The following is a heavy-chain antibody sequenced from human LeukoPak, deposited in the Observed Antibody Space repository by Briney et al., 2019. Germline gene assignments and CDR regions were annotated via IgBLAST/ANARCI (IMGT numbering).Heavy chain of an antibody. Sequence: PSETLSLTCAVYGGSFSGYYWSWIRQPPGKGLEWIGEINHSGSTNYNPSLKSRVTISVDTSKNQFSLKLSSVTAADTAVYYCARCPIVVVVAATPYYYMDVWGKGTTVTVSS. J-gene: IGHJ6*03. D-gene: IGHD2-15*01. CDR3: ARCPIVVVVAATPYYYMDV. V-gene: IGHV4-34*01. CDR2: INHSGST. CDR1: GGSFSGYY.